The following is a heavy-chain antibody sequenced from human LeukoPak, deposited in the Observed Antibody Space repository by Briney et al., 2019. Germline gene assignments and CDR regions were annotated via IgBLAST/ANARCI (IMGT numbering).Heavy chain of an antibody. V-gene: IGHV3-11*01. Sequence: PGGSLRLSCAASGFTFSDYFLSWFRRAPGKGLEWLSHISSSGRAIYYADSVRGRFTISRDNAQNSLYLQMNSLRDEDSAVYYCARAAYCGSDCYYYFDCWGQGTLVTVS. CDR3: ARAAYCGSDCYYYFDC. J-gene: IGHJ4*02. D-gene: IGHD2-21*02. CDR2: ISSSGRAI. CDR1: GFTFSDYF.